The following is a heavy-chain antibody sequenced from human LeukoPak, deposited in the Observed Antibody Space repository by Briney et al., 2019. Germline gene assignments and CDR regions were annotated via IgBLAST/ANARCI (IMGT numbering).Heavy chain of an antibody. CDR3: AGRVGNSAFDI. J-gene: IGHJ3*02. V-gene: IGHV4-59*08. CDR2: ISYTGGT. CDR1: GGSISSYY. Sequence: PSETLSLTCTVSGGSISSYYWSWIRQPPGKGLEWIGYISYTGGTNYNPSLKSRVTISVDTSKNQFSLNLTSVTAADTAVYYCAGRVGNSAFDIWGPGTLVTVSS. D-gene: IGHD1-26*01.